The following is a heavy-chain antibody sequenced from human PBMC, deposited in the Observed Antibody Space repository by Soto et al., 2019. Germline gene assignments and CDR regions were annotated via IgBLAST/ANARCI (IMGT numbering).Heavy chain of an antibody. V-gene: IGHV1-24*01. CDR3: ATDLFPDYADAWVTFRPADY. CDR2: FDAEDGAA. J-gene: IGHJ4*02. CDR1: GYTLTELS. Sequence: QVELVQSGAEVQKPGASVKVPCKVSGYTLTELSMHWVRQAPGKGLEWMGVFDAEDGAASYAQNFQGRVTMTVDTSTDTAYMEVTSLRSEDTAVYYCATDLFPDYADAWVTFRPADYWGQGTQVTVSS. D-gene: IGHD3-16*02.